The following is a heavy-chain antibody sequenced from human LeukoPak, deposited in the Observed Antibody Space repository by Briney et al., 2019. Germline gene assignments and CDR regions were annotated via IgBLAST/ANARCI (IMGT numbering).Heavy chain of an antibody. V-gene: IGHV4-31*03. CDR3: ARYGIARYYYYGMDV. Sequence: PSQTLSLTCTVSGGSISSGGYYWSWLRQHPGKGLEWIGYIYYSGSTYYNPSLKSRVTISVDTSKNQFSLKLSSVTAADTAVYYCARYGIARYYYYGMDVWGQGTTVTVSS. CDR1: GGSISSGGYY. D-gene: IGHD6-13*01. CDR2: IYYSGST. J-gene: IGHJ6*02.